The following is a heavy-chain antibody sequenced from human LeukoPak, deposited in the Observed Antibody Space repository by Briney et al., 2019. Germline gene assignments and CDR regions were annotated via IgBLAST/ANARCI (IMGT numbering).Heavy chain of an antibody. Sequence: ASVKVSCKASGYILTVHYIQWVRQAPGQGLEWMGWIDPNSGGTNYAQKFQGRVTMTRDTSISTAFMELSGLRSDDTAVYYCARVGSEGADYWGQGTLVTVSS. J-gene: IGHJ4*02. CDR1: GYILTVHY. CDR2: IDPNSGGT. V-gene: IGHV1-2*02. D-gene: IGHD3-16*01. CDR3: ARVGSEGADY.